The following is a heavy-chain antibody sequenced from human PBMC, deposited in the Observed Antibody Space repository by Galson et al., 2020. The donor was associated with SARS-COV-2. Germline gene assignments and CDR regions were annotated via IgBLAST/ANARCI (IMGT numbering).Heavy chain of an antibody. Sequence: ASVKVSCKASGYTYSNYGISWVRQAPGQGVEWMGWISVYNGNTNYAQKLQGRVTMTTDTSTSTAYMELRSLRSDDTAVYYCARSFNCGGDCYGGYFDYWGQGTLVTVSS. CDR2: ISVYNGNT. V-gene: IGHV1-18*01. CDR3: ARSFNCGGDCYGGYFDY. D-gene: IGHD2-21*02. J-gene: IGHJ4*02. CDR1: GYTYSNYG.